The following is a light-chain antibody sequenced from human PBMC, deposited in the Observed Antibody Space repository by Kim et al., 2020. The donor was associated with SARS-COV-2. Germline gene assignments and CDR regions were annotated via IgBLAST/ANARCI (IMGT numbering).Light chain of an antibody. CDR1: QSISSY. CDR2: AAS. Sequence: ASGGDRVTITCRASQSISSYLNWYQQKPGKAPKLLIYAASSLQSGVPSRFSGSGSGTDFTLTISSLQPEDFATYYCQQSYSTLPYTFGQGTKLEI. CDR3: QQSYSTLPYT. V-gene: IGKV1-39*01. J-gene: IGKJ2*01.